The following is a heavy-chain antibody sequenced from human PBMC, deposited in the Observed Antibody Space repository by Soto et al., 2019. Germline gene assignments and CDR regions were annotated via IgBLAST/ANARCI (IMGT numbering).Heavy chain of an antibody. CDR3: VREDWHRFEH. Sequence: EVQLVESGGGLVQPGGSLRLSCEASGFMFSAYWMSWVRQDPRKGLEWVATISGGASDKFYVDSVKGRFTISRDDAKHSLYLQMNSLRDEDTAVYYCVREDWHRFEHWGQGTLVTVSS. CDR1: GFMFSAYW. J-gene: IGHJ4*02. V-gene: IGHV3-7*01. D-gene: IGHD2-21*01. CDR2: ISGGASDK.